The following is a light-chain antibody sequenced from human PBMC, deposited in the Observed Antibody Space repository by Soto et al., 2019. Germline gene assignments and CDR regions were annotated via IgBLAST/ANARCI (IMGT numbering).Light chain of an antibody. Sequence: DIQMTQSPSTLSASVGDRVTITCRASQSISSWLAWYQQKPGKAPQLLIYDASSLESGVPSRFSGSGSGTAFTLTISSLQPDDFAPYYCQQYNSYSRAFGQGTKVEIK. J-gene: IGKJ1*01. CDR3: QQYNSYSRA. CDR2: DAS. V-gene: IGKV1-5*01. CDR1: QSISSW.